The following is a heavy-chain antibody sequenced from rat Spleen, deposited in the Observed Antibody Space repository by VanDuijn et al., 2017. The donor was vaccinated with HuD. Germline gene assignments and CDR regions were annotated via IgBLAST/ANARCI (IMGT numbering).Heavy chain of an antibody. CDR2: IWSGGST. J-gene: IGHJ1*01. Sequence: QVQLKESGPGLVQPSQTLSLTCTVSGFSITSNSVNWVRQPPGKGLEWMGAIWSGGSTDYNSVFKTRLSISRDTSKSQVFLKMNSLQTEDTAMYFCARELRYGYFDFWGPGTMVTVSS. D-gene: IGHD1-11*01. V-gene: IGHV2-1*01. CDR3: ARELRYGYFDF. CDR1: GFSITSNS.